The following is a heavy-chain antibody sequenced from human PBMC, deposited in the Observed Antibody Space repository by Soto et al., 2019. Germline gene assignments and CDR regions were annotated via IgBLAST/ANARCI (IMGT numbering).Heavy chain of an antibody. CDR3: ASRYYDFWSGYYFEDVYYFDY. V-gene: IGHV3-33*01. Sequence: GGSLRLSCAASGFTFSSYGMHWVRQAPGKGLEWVAVIWYDGSNKYYADSWKGRFTISRDNSKNTLYLQMNSLRAEDTAVYYCASRYYDFWSGYYFEDVYYFDYWGQGTLVTVSS. J-gene: IGHJ4*02. CDR2: IWYDGSNK. D-gene: IGHD3-3*01. CDR1: GFTFSSYG.